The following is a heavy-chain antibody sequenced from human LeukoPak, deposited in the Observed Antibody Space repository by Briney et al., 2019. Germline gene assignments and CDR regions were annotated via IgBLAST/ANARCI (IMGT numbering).Heavy chain of an antibody. Sequence: GASVKVSCKASGFVFTSYGFTWVRQAPGQGLEWMGWMNPNSGNTGYAQKFQGRVTMTRNTSVSTAYMELSSLRSEDTAVYYCARGRLAAALNYYYYYGMDVWGQGTTVTVSS. V-gene: IGHV1-8*01. CDR2: MNPNSGNT. CDR1: GFVFTSYG. J-gene: IGHJ6*02. CDR3: ARGRLAAALNYYYYYGMDV. D-gene: IGHD6-25*01.